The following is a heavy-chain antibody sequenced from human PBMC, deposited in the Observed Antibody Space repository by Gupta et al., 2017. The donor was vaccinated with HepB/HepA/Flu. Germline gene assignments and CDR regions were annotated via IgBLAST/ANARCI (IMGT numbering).Heavy chain of an antibody. J-gene: IGHJ6*02. CDR3: VRGSLYYNGMDV. CDR2: VWSNGSNK. CDR1: GFIFSTYG. V-gene: IGHV3-33*01. Sequence: GFIFSTYGMHWVRQAPGKGLEWVAVVWSNGSNKYYADSVKGRFTISRDNSKNTLYLQMNSLRAEDTAMYYCVRGSLYYNGMDVWGQGTTVTVSS.